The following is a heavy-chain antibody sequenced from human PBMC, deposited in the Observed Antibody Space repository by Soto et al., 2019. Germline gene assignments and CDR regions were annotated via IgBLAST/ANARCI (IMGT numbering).Heavy chain of an antibody. CDR1: GFTFTGNW. CDR3: ATVGTGSYNWSDP. J-gene: IGHJ5*02. D-gene: IGHD1-26*01. Sequence: EVQLVESGGGLVQPGGSLRLSCAASGFTFTGNWMHWVRQGPGKGLVWVARINRDGTATTYADSVTGRFTISRDNSKNTLYLQMNSLGAEDTAVYYCATVGTGSYNWSDPWGQGTMVTVSS. CDR2: INRDGTAT. V-gene: IGHV3-74*01.